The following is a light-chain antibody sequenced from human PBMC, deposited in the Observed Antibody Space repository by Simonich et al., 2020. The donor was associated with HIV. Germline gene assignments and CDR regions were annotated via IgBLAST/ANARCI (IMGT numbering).Light chain of an antibody. CDR3: QQYYSTPHT. V-gene: IGKV4-1*01. CDR2: WAS. CDR1: QSVLYSSNNKNY. J-gene: IGKJ2*01. Sequence: DIVMTQSPDSLAVSLGERATINCKSSQSVLYSSNNKNYLDWYQQKPGQPPKLLIYWASTRESGVPDRFSGLGSGTDFTLTISSLQAEDVAVYYCQQYYSTPHTFGQGTKVEIK.